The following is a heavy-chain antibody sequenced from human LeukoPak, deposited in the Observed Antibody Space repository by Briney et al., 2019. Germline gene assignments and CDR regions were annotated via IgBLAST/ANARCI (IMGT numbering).Heavy chain of an antibody. CDR1: GGSFSGYY. CDR3: ARYYVGYSSGWYAAFDI. J-gene: IGHJ3*02. Sequence: SETLSLTCAVYGGSFSGYYWSWIRQPPGKGLEWIGEINHSGSTNYNPSLKSRVTISVDTSKNQFSLKLSSVTAADTAVYYCARYYVGYSSGWYAAFDIWGQGTMVTVSS. V-gene: IGHV4-34*01. D-gene: IGHD6-19*01. CDR2: INHSGST.